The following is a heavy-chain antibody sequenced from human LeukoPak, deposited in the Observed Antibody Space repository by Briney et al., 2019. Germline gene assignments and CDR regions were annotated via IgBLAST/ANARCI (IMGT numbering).Heavy chain of an antibody. V-gene: IGHV1-58*01. CDR2: IVVGSGNT. CDR1: GFTFTSSA. Sequence: ASVKVSCKASGFTFTSSAVQWVRQARGQRLEWIGWIVVGSGNTNYAQKFQERVTITRDMSTSTAYMELSSLRSEDTAVYYCAAGYCSSTSCNPGDDYWAREPWSPSPQ. CDR3: AAGYCSSTSCNPGDDY. J-gene: IGHJ4*02. D-gene: IGHD2-2*01.